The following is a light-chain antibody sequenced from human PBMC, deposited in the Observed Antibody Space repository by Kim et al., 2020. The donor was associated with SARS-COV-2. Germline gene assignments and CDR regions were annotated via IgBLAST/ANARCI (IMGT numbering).Light chain of an antibody. Sequence: VSPGERATFSCRASQSVSSNLAWYQQKPGQAPRLLIYDASTRATEIPARFSGSGSGTEFTLTISSLQSEDFAVYYCQQYNNWPLTFGGGTKVDIK. V-gene: IGKV3-15*01. CDR3: QQYNNWPLT. CDR2: DAS. CDR1: QSVSSN. J-gene: IGKJ4*01.